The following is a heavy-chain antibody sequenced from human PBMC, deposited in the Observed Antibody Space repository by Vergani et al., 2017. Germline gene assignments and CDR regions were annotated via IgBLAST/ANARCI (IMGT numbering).Heavy chain of an antibody. D-gene: IGHD1-26*01. Sequence: QVQLQQWGAELLKPSETLSLTCAVYGGSFSGYYWSWIRQPPGKGLEWIGEINHSGSTNYNPSLKSRVTISVDTSKNQFSLKLSSVTAADTAVYYCARGGLVGATMEPFDYWGQGTLVTVSS. J-gene: IGHJ4*02. CDR1: GGSFSGYY. V-gene: IGHV4-34*01. CDR2: INHSGST. CDR3: ARGGLVGATMEPFDY.